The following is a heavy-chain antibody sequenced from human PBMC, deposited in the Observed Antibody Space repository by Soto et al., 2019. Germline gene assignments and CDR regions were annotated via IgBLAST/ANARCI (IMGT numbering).Heavy chain of an antibody. CDR2: INPNADST. Sequence: GASVKVSCKASGYTFTGYYMHWVRQAPGQGLEWMGIINPNADSTSYAQKFQGRVTMTRDTSTSTVYMDLSSLRSEDTAVYYCARADSGSRSPDYWGQGTLVTVSS. D-gene: IGHD2-2*01. CDR3: ARADSGSRSPDY. J-gene: IGHJ4*02. CDR1: GYTFTGYY. V-gene: IGHV1-46*01.